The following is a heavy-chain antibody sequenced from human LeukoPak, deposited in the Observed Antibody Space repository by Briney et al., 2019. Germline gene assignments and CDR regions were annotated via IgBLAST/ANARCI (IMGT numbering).Heavy chain of an antibody. CDR1: GYTFTSYA. CDR3: AKLADTSPPFDAFDI. CDR2: INAGNGNT. Sequence: ASVKVSCKASGYTFTSYAMHWVRQAPGQRLEWMGWINAGNGNTKYSQKFQGRVTITRDTSASTAYMELSSLRSEDTAVYYCAKLADTSPPFDAFDIWGQGTTVTVSS. J-gene: IGHJ3*02. V-gene: IGHV1-3*01. D-gene: IGHD2-15*01.